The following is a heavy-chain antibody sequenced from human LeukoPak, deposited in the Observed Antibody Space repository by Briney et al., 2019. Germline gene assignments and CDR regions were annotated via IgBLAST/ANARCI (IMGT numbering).Heavy chain of an antibody. V-gene: IGHV4-30-2*01. Sequence: SETLSLTCAVSGGSISSGGYSWSLIRQPPGKGLEWIGYIYHSGSTYYNPSLKSRVTISVDRSKNQFSLKLSSVTAADTAVYYCSSYADDAFDIWGQGTMVTVSS. D-gene: IGHD2-2*01. CDR1: GGSISSGGYS. CDR2: IYHSGST. CDR3: SSYADDAFDI. J-gene: IGHJ3*02.